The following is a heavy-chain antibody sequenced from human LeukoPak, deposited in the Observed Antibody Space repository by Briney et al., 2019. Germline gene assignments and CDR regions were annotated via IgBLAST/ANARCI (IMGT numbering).Heavy chain of an antibody. CDR3: ARSFSEKYYFES. D-gene: IGHD1-26*01. CDR1: GDSISRGRYY. CDR2: IYASGKT. Sequence: SETLSLTCTVSGDSISRGRYYWSWVRQPAGKELEWVGRIYASGKTDYNPYTPSLKSRVAMSLDTSKNQVSLYLTSVTAADTAMYFCARSFSEKYYFESWGQGTLVTVSS. J-gene: IGHJ4*02. V-gene: IGHV4-61*02.